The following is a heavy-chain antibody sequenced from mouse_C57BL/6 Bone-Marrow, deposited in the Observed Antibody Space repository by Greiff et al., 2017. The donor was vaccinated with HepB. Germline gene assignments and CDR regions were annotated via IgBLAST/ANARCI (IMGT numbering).Heavy chain of an antibody. CDR2: IDPSDSYT. CDR3: YYGSSYY. V-gene: IGHV1-50*01. CDR1: GYTFTSYW. D-gene: IGHD1-1*01. Sequence: VQLQQPGAELVKPGASVKLSCKASGYTFTSYWMQWVKQRPGQGLEWIGEIDPSDSYTNYNQKFKGKATLTVDTSSSTAYMQLSILTSEDSAVYYCYYGSSYYWGQGTTLTVSS. J-gene: IGHJ2*01.